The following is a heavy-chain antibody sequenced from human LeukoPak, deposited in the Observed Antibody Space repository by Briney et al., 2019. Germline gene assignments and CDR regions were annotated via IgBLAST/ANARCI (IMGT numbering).Heavy chain of an antibody. V-gene: IGHV4-39*01. J-gene: IGHJ3*02. CDR3: ARQCRSGYYPDDAFDI. D-gene: IGHD3-22*01. CDR1: TLSSYA. CDR2: IYYSGST. Sequence: TLSSYAMSWIRQPPGKGLEWIGSIYYSGSTYYNPSLKSRVTISVDTSKNQFSLKLSSVTAADTAVYYCARQCRSGYYPDDAFDIWGQGTMVTVSS.